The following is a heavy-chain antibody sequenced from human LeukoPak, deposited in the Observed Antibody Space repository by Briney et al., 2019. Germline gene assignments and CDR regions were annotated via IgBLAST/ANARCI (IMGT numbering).Heavy chain of an antibody. CDR2: INPNSGGT. Sequence: GASVKVSCKASGYTFTGYYMHWVRQAPGQGLEWMGWINPNSGGTNYAQKFQGRVTMTRDTSISTAYMKLSRLRSDDTAVYYCAREEGQYQLLFGPFDYYYYGMDVWGQGTTVTVSS. CDR1: GYTFTGYY. D-gene: IGHD2-2*01. J-gene: IGHJ6*02. V-gene: IGHV1-2*02. CDR3: AREEGQYQLLFGPFDYYYYGMDV.